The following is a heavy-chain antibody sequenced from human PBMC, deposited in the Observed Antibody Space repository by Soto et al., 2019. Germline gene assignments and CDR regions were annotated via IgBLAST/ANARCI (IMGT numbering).Heavy chain of an antibody. CDR3: ARFAHYYDSSGTRGYYFDY. Sequence: ASVKVSCKASGYTFTSYYMHWVRQAPGQGLEWMGIINPSGGSTSYAQKFQGRVTMTRDTSTSTVYMELSSLRSEDTAVYYCARFAHYYDSSGTRGYYFDYWGQGTLVTVSS. CDR2: INPSGGST. V-gene: IGHV1-46*01. J-gene: IGHJ4*02. CDR1: GYTFTSYY. D-gene: IGHD3-22*01.